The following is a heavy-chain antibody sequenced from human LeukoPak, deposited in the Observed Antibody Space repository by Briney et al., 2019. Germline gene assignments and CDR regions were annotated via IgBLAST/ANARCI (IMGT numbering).Heavy chain of an antibody. CDR1: GFTFSSYA. CDR3: AKLKSVAGTRYFDY. D-gene: IGHD6-19*01. J-gene: IGHJ4*02. Sequence: PGGSLRLSCAASGFTFSSYAMSWVRQAPGKGLEWASAISGSGGSTYYADSVKGRFTISRDNSKNTLYLQMNSLRAEDTAVYYCAKLKSVAGTRYFDYWGQGTLVTVSS. CDR2: ISGSGGST. V-gene: IGHV3-23*01.